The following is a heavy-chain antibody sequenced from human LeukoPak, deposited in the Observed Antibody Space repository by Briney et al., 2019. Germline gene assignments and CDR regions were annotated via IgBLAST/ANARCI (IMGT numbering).Heavy chain of an antibody. CDR3: AGNIAAAGINWYFDL. Sequence: GASVKVSCKASGYTFTSYYMHWVRQAPGQGLEWMGIINPSGGSTSYAQKFQGRVTITADESTSTAYMELSSLRSEDTAVYYCAGNIAAAGINWYFDLWGRGTLVTVSS. CDR1: GYTFTSYY. D-gene: IGHD6-13*01. V-gene: IGHV1-46*01. CDR2: INPSGGST. J-gene: IGHJ2*01.